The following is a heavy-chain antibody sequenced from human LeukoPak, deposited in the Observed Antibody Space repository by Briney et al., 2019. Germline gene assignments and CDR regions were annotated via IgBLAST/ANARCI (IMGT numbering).Heavy chain of an antibody. D-gene: IGHD2-2*01. Sequence: GGSLRLSCAASGFTFSPYGMHWVRQAPGKGLEWVAVISYDGSNKYYADSVKGRFTISRDNSKNTLYLQMNSLRAKDTAVYYCAKDRGSGYCSSTSCSNWFDPWGQGALVTVSS. J-gene: IGHJ5*02. CDR1: GFTFSPYG. CDR2: ISYDGSNK. V-gene: IGHV3-30*18. CDR3: AKDRGSGYCSSTSCSNWFDP.